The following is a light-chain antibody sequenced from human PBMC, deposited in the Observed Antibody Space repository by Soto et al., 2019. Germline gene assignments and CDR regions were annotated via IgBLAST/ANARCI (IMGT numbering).Light chain of an antibody. CDR1: QSISSY. V-gene: IGKV1-16*01. CDR3: QQYDSYSSGP. CDR2: AAS. J-gene: IGKJ1*01. Sequence: DIQMTQSPSSLSASVGDRFTSTCRASQSISSYLNWFQQKPGKAPKRLIYAASSLQSGVPSRFSGSGSGTEFTLTISNLQPDDFATYYCQQYDSYSSGPFGQGTKVDIK.